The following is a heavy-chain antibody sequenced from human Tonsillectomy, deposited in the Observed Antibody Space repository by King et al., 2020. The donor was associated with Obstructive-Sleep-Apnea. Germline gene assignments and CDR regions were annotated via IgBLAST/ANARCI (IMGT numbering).Heavy chain of an antibody. V-gene: IGHV3-21*01. CDR1: GSTFRNYN. Sequence: VQLVESGGGLVKPGGSLRLSCAASGSTFRNYNMNWVRQAPGKGLEWVSFISSSSTYIYYAGSVKGRFTISRDDAKNTLFLQMNSLRDEDTAVYYCTRGQGDYFIIYWFDPWGQGTLVTVSS. J-gene: IGHJ5*02. D-gene: IGHD2/OR15-2a*01. CDR2: ISSSSTYI. CDR3: TRGQGDYFIIYWFDP.